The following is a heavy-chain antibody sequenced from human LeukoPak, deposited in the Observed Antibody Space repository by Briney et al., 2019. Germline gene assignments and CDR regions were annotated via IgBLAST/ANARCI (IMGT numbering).Heavy chain of an antibody. Sequence: GGSLRLSCSASGFTFSDYGIHWVRQAPGKGLEWVAVISIGGNYENYADSVKGRFTISRDNSKNTLSLQMNSLRPEDTAVYYCAKAVGSSWSSDYFDYWGQGTLVTVSS. CDR1: GFTFSDYG. V-gene: IGHV3-30*18. CDR3: AKAVGSSWSSDYFDY. CDR2: ISIGGNYE. J-gene: IGHJ4*02. D-gene: IGHD6-13*01.